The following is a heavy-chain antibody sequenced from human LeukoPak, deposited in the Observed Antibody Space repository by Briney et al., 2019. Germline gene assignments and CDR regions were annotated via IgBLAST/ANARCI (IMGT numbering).Heavy chain of an antibody. CDR1: GDSVSSNSS. CDR2: TYYRSKWYN. V-gene: IGHV6-1*01. D-gene: IGHD5-18*01. CDR3: ARGGQGDGYSADEAFDL. Sequence: SQTLSLTCAIPGDSVSSNSSWNWIRQSPSRGLEWLGRTYYRSKWYNGYVVSVKSRININPDTSKNQFSLQLNSVTPEDTAVYYCARGGQGDGYSADEAFDLWGQGTMVTVS. J-gene: IGHJ3*01.